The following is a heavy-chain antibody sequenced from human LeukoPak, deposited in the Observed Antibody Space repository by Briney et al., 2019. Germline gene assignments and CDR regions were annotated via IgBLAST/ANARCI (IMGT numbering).Heavy chain of an antibody. J-gene: IGHJ5*02. CDR1: GFTFSNYW. CDR2: IKEDGSEK. CDR3: ARGGLRYFAL. D-gene: IGHD3-16*01. Sequence: GGSLRLSCAAPGFTFSNYWMSWVRQAPGKGLEWVANIKEDGSEKYYVDSVKGRFTISRDNSKNSLYLQMDSLRVEDAAVYYCARGGLRYFALWGQGALVTVSS. V-gene: IGHV3-7*04.